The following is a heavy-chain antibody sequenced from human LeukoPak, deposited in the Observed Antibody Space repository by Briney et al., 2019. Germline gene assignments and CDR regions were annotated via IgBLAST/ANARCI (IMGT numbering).Heavy chain of an antibody. J-gene: IGHJ4*02. CDR2: ISGDGGST. D-gene: IGHD3-22*01. Sequence: GGSLRPSCAASGFTFDDYAMHWVRQAPGKGLEWVSLISGDGGSTYYADSVKGRFTISRDNSKNSLYLQMNSLRTEDTALYYCAKDIRDYYDSSGYPTADYWGQGTLVTVSS. CDR3: AKDIRDYYDSSGYPTADY. V-gene: IGHV3-43*02. CDR1: GFTFDDYA.